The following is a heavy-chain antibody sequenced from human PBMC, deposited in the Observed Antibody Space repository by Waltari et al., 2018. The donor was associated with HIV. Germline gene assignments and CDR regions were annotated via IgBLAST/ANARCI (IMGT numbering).Heavy chain of an antibody. Sequence: EVQLVESGGGLVQPGGSLRLSCAASGFTFSSYWMSWVRQAPGKGLECVANIKQEGSEKSYVDSGKGRFTISRDNAKNSLYLQMNNLRAEDTAVYYCARLRGGYDFDYWGQGTLVTVSS. J-gene: IGHJ4*02. V-gene: IGHV3-7*01. D-gene: IGHD5-12*01. CDR2: IKQEGSEK. CDR1: GFTFSSYW. CDR3: ARLRGGYDFDY.